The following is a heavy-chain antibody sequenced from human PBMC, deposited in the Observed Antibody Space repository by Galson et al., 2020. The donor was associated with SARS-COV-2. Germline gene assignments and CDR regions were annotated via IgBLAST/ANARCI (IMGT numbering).Heavy chain of an antibody. CDR1: GISFSSYA. CDR3: ARDGRRGYNYGKLEY. D-gene: IGHD5-12*01. V-gene: IGHV3-30-3*01. J-gene: IGHJ4*02. CDR2: MSYDGSDK. Sequence: GESLKISCEASGISFSSYAMHWVRQAPGKGLECVALMSYDGSDKDYADSVKGRFTISRDNFKNTLYLQMSSLRPEDTAVYYCARDGRRGYNYGKLEYWGQGTPVTVSS.